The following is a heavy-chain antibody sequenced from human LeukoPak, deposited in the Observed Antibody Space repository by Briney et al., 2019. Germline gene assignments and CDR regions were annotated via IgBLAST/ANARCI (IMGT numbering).Heavy chain of an antibody. D-gene: IGHD3-3*01. CDR3: ARAGTGYYDFWSGYYTSVYFDY. V-gene: IGHV3-74*01. J-gene: IGHJ4*02. CDR2: INSDGSIT. Sequence: GGSLRLSCAASGFTFSSYWMHWVRQAPGKGLVGVSRINSDGSITSYADSVKGRFTISSDNAKNTLYLQMNSLRDEDTVVYYCARAGTGYYDFWSGYYTSVYFDYWGQGTLVTVSS. CDR1: GFTFSSYW.